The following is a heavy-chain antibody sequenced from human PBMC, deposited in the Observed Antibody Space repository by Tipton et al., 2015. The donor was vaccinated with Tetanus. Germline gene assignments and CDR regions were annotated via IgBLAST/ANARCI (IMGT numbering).Heavy chain of an antibody. Sequence: SLRLSCAASKFSFSRHSMHWVRQVPGKGLEWVSYISSGSTYIYYAASSKGRFTISRDTDKNSLHLLMDSLRAEDTAVYYCARGSVWADVWGQGTQVTVSS. D-gene: IGHD5/OR15-5a*01. CDR1: KFSFSRHS. J-gene: IGHJ4*02. V-gene: IGHV3-21*01. CDR2: ISSGSTYI. CDR3: ARGSVWADV.